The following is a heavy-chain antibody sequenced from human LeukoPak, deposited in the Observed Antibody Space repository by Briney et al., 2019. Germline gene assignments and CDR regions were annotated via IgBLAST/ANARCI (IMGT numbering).Heavy chain of an antibody. CDR3: ARCRYYYDSSGYYPKQGYYYYMDV. CDR1: GGTFSSYA. V-gene: IGHV1-69*13. Sequence: SVKVSCKASGGTFSSYAISWVRQAPGQGLEWMGWIIPIFGTANYAQKFQGRVTITADESTSTAYMELSSLRSEDTAVYYCARCRYYYDSSGYYPKQGYYYYMDVWGKGTTVTISS. D-gene: IGHD3-22*01. CDR2: IIPIFGTA. J-gene: IGHJ6*03.